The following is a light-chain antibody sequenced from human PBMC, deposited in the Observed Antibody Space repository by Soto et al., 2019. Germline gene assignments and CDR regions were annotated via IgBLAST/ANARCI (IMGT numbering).Light chain of an antibody. CDR1: SSDVGGYNY. V-gene: IGLV2-14*01. J-gene: IGLJ2*01. CDR2: EVS. CDR3: SSYTSSSTL. Sequence: QSVLTQPPSVSGSPGQSVIISCTGTSSDVGGYNYVSWYQQHPGKAPKLMIYEVSNRPSGVSNRFSGSKSGNTASLTISGLQAEDEADYYCSSYTSSSTLFGGGTKLTVL.